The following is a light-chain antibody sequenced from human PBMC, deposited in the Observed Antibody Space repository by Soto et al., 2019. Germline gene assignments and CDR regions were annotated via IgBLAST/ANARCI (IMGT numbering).Light chain of an antibody. J-gene: IGKJ1*01. V-gene: IGKV1-17*01. CDR1: QGIRND. CDR3: LQYNSYLRT. Sequence: DIQMTQSPSSLSASVGDRVIITCRASQGIRNDLAWYQQKPGKAPKRLIFAASTLPSRGPSRFSGSGSGTEFTLTISSLQPEDFATYYCLQYNSYLRTFGQGTKV. CDR2: AAS.